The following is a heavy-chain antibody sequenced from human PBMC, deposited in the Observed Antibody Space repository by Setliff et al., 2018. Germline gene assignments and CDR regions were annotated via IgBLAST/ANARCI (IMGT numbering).Heavy chain of an antibody. CDR1: GGSISSRSYY. V-gene: IGHV4-61*01. CDR2: IQKSGGT. D-gene: IGHD3-3*01. J-gene: IGHJ6*02. CDR3: ARLSWNGLRYYGLDV. Sequence: ASETLSLTCTVSGGSISSRSYYWSWIRQPPGKGLESIGYIQKSGGTNYNPALKSRVTISVDTSTNQFSLKLRSVTAADTAVYYCARLSWNGLRYYGLDVWGQGTTVTVSS.